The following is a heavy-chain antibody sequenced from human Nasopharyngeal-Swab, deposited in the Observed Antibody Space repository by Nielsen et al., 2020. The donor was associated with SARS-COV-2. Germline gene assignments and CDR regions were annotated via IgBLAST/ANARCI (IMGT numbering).Heavy chain of an antibody. CDR1: GFAFGTYS. CDR2: IKQDGSEK. Sequence: GESLKISCAASGFAFGTYSMNWVRQAPGKGLEWVANIKQDGSEKYSVDSVKGRFTISRDNARNSLYLQMNNLRAEDTAVYYCARGPPIVVLTAILPDYYYLDVWGKGTTVTVSS. V-gene: IGHV3-7*03. CDR3: ARGPPIVVLTAILPDYYYLDV. J-gene: IGHJ6*03. D-gene: IGHD2-21*02.